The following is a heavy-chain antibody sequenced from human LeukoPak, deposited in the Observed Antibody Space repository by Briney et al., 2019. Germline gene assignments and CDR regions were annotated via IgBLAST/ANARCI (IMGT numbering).Heavy chain of an antibody. V-gene: IGHV5-51*01. CDR2: IYPGDSDT. D-gene: IGHD4-23*01. CDR3: ARYGGNSGPNYYYGMDV. Sequence: GESLQISCQGSGYSFTSYWIGWVRQMPGKGLEWMGIIYPGDSDTRYSPSFQGQVTISADKSIGTAYLQWSSLKASDTAMYYCARYGGNSGPNYYYGMDVWGQGTTVTVSS. CDR1: GYSFTSYW. J-gene: IGHJ6*02.